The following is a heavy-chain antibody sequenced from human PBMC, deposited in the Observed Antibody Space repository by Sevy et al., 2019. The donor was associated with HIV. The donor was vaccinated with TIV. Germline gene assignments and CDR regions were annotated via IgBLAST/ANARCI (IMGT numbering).Heavy chain of an antibody. CDR2: ISAYNGNT. J-gene: IGHJ3*02. CDR1: GYTFTSYG. CDR3: ARDRRGGYCSSTSCYGAFDI. V-gene: IGHV1-18*01. Sequence: ASVKVSCKASGYTFTSYGISWVRQAPGQGLEWMGWISAYNGNTNYAQKLQGRVTMTTDTSTSTAYMELRSLRSDDTDVYYCARDRRGGYCSSTSCYGAFDIWGQGTMVTVSS. D-gene: IGHD2-2*01.